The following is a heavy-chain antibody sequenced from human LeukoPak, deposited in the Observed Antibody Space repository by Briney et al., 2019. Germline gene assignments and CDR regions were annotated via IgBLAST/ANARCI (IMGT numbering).Heavy chain of an antibody. D-gene: IGHD3-9*01. J-gene: IGHJ3*02. CDR3: ASASSYDILTGYNDAFDI. Sequence: SETLSLTCAVYGGSFSGYYWSWIRQPPGKGLEWIGEINHSGSTNYNPSLKSRVTISVDMSKNQFSLKLSSVTAADTAVYYCASASSYDILTGYNDAFDIWGQGTMVTVSS. CDR1: GGSFSGYY. V-gene: IGHV4-34*01. CDR2: INHSGST.